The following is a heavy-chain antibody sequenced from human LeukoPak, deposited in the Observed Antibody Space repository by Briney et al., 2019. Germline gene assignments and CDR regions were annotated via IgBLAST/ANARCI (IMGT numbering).Heavy chain of an antibody. CDR2: IIPIFGTA. V-gene: IGHV1-69*13. CDR3: ATSEGVFVVVPAALDY. J-gene: IGHJ4*02. D-gene: IGHD2-2*01. Sequence: SVKVSCKASGGTFISYAISWVRQAPGQGLEWMGGIIPIFGTANYAQKFQGRVTITADESTSTAYMELSSLRSEDTAVYYCATSEGVFVVVPAALDYWGQGTLVTVSS. CDR1: GGTFISYA.